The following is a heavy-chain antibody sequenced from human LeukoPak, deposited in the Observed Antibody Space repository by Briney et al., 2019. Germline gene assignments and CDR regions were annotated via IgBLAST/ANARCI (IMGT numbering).Heavy chain of an antibody. J-gene: IGHJ4*02. CDR3: ARGGGGYVKNFDN. Sequence: SETLSLTCTVSGGSISSSSYYWGWIRQPPGKGLEWIGYIYYSGSTNYNPSLKSRVTISVDTSKNQFSLKLSSVTAADTAVYYWARGGGGYVKNFDNWAQEPRVTVPS. V-gene: IGHV4-61*05. CDR1: GGSISSSSYY. D-gene: IGHD5-12*01. CDR2: IYYSGST.